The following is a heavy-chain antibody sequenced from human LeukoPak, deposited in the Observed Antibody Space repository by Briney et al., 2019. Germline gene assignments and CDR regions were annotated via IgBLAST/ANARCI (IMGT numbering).Heavy chain of an antibody. V-gene: IGHV4-59*08. Sequence: SETLSLTCTVSGGSISSYYWSWLRQPPGKGLVCIGYIYYSGSNKYNPSLRSRVTISVDTSKNQFSLKLSSVTAADTAVYYCARGGNYGDYDGYFDYWGQGTLVTVSS. CDR1: GGSISSYY. D-gene: IGHD4-17*01. CDR2: IYYSGSN. CDR3: ARGGNYGDYDGYFDY. J-gene: IGHJ4*02.